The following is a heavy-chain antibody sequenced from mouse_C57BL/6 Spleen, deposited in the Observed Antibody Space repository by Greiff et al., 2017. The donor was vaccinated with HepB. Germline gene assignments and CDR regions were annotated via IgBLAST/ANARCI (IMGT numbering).Heavy chain of an antibody. V-gene: IGHV1-78*01. D-gene: IGHD1-1*01. J-gene: IGHJ4*01. CDR2: IYPRDGST. Sequence: QVQLQQSAAELVKPGASVKISCKVSGYTFTDHTIHWMKQRPEQGLEWIGYIYPRDGSTKYNEKFKGKATLTADKSSSTAYMQLNSLTSEDSAVYFCARYPPVTTVVAMYAMDYWGQGTSVTVSS. CDR1: GYTFTDHT. CDR3: ARYPPVTTVVAMYAMDY.